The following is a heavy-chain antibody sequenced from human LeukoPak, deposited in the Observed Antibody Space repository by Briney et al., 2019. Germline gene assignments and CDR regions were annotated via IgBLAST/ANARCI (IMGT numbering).Heavy chain of an antibody. Sequence: PSETLSLTCSVSGSSMSGWYWGWIRQPPGKGLEWIGSIYYGGSTYYNPSLKSRVTISVDTSKNQFSLKLSSVTAADTAVYYCARLREDGYNLDYWGQGTLVTVSS. CDR1: GSSMSGWY. CDR3: ARLREDGYNLDY. CDR2: IYYGGST. D-gene: IGHD5-24*01. V-gene: IGHV4-39*01. J-gene: IGHJ4*02.